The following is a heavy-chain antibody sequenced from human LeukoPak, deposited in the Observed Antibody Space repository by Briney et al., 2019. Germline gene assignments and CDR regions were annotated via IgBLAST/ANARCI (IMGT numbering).Heavy chain of an antibody. D-gene: IGHD6-13*01. J-gene: IGHJ3*02. CDR3: AKDLVPSSSWHATHDAFDI. V-gene: IGHV3-30-3*01. CDR1: GFTFSSYA. CDR2: ISYDGSNK. Sequence: PGGSLRLSCAASGFTFSSYAMHWVRQAPGKGLEWVAVISYDGSNKYYADSVKGRFTISRDNSKNTLYLQMNSLRAEDTAVYYCAKDLVPSSSWHATHDAFDIWGQGTMVTVSS.